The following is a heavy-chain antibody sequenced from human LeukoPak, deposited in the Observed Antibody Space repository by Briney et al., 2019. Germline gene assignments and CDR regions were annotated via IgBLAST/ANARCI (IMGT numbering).Heavy chain of an antibody. CDR3: ANVAGYSSGWYQTDY. D-gene: IGHD6-19*01. J-gene: IGHJ4*02. Sequence: GGSLRLSCAASGFTFSSYAMSWVRQAPGKGLEWVSAISGSGGSTYYADSVKGRFTISRDNSKNTLYLQMNSLRAEDTAVYYCANVAGYSSGWYQTDYWGQGTLVTVSS. CDR1: GFTFSSYA. V-gene: IGHV3-23*01. CDR2: ISGSGGST.